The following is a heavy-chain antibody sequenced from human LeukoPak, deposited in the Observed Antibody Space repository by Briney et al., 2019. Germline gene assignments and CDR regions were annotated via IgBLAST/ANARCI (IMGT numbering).Heavy chain of an antibody. CDR2: INPSGDST. D-gene: IGHD5-12*01. J-gene: IGHJ4*02. Sequence: ASVKVSCKTSGYTFTFYYIHWVRQAPGQGLEWMGIINPSGDSTTYAQKFQGRVTMTRDMSTSTVYMALSSLRSEDTAVYYCASGTYGGNATDSIDFWGQGTLVTVSS. V-gene: IGHV1-46*01. CDR3: ASGTYGGNATDSIDF. CDR1: GYTFTFYY.